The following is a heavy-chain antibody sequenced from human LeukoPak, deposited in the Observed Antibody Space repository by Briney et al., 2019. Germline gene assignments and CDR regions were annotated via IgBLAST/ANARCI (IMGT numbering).Heavy chain of an antibody. CDR1: GGTFSSYA. D-gene: IGHD6-6*01. CDR2: IIPMFGTA. V-gene: IGHV1-69*05. CDR3: ARVDPSSSSQALDY. J-gene: IGHJ4*02. Sequence: GSSVKVSCKASGGTFSSYAISWMRQAPGQGLEWMGGIIPMFGTANYAQKFQGRVTITTDESTSTAYMELSSLRSEDTAVYYCARVDPSSSSQALDYWGQGTLVTVSS.